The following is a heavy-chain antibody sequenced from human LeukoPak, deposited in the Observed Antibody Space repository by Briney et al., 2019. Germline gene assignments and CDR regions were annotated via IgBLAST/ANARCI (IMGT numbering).Heavy chain of an antibody. Sequence: GGSLSLSCPASGFEFTTYAINWARPAPGQGLGWVSGISGDGDKVFYADSVNGRFIISRDNSMNTVSLQLSSLRAEDTALYYCAKDLALAGTGGGFDVWGQGTRVAVSS. V-gene: IGHV3-23*01. CDR3: AKDLALAGTGGGFDV. CDR2: ISGDGDKV. D-gene: IGHD6-19*01. CDR1: GFEFTTYA. J-gene: IGHJ3*01.